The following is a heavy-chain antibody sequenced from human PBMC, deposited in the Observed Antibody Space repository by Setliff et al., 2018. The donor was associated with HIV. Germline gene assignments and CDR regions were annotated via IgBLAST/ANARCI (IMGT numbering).Heavy chain of an antibody. V-gene: IGHV1-3*01. CDR2: FNAGNLNT. CDR1: GDTFNSYA. CDR3: AREEMSMWLPEYFFDF. D-gene: IGHD5-12*01. Sequence: GASVKVSCKASGDTFNSYAISWVRQAPGQRLEWMGGFNAGNLNTKYSQKFQGRVTFTGDTSASTTYMELSSLRSEDTAVYYCAREEMSMWLPEYFFDFWGQGTLVTVSS. J-gene: IGHJ4*02.